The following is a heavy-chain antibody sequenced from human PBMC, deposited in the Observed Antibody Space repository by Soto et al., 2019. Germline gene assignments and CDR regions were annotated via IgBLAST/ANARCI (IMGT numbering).Heavy chain of an antibody. Sequence: QVLLVESGGGVVQPGRSLRLSCAASGFTFSSYGMHWVRQAPGKGLEWVAVISYDGSNKYYADSVKGRFTISRDNSKNTLYLQMNSLRAEDTAVYYCAKELYYGRSLNWYFDLWGRGTLVTVSS. CDR3: AKELYYGRSLNWYFDL. D-gene: IGHD3-10*01. CDR1: GFTFSSYG. CDR2: ISYDGSNK. V-gene: IGHV3-30*18. J-gene: IGHJ2*01.